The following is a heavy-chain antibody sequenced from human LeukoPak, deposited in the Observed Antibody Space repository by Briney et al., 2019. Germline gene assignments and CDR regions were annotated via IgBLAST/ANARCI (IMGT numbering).Heavy chain of an antibody. D-gene: IGHD7-27*01. V-gene: IGHV6-1*01. CDR2: TYYRSKWYN. Sequence: SQTLSLTCAISGDSVSSNSAAWNWIRQSPSRGLEWLGRTYYRSKWYNDYAVSVKSRITINPDTSKNQFSLQLDSVTPEDTAVYYCARALKNWGIWYFDLWGRGTLVTVSS. CDR3: ARALKNWGIWYFDL. J-gene: IGHJ2*01. CDR1: GDSVSSNSAA.